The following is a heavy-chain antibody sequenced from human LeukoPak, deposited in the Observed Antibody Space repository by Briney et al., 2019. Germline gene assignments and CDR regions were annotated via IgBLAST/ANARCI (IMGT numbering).Heavy chain of an antibody. CDR2: IIPIFGTA. V-gene: IGHV1-69*05. J-gene: IGHJ4*02. CDR1: GGTFSSYA. D-gene: IGHD4-17*01. CDR3: AREVDYAVYFDY. Sequence: GASVKVSCKASGGTFSSYAISWVRQAPGQGLEWMGRIIPIFGTANYAQKFQGRVTITTDESTSTAYMELSSLRSEDTAVYYCAREVDYAVYFDYWRPGTLVTVSS.